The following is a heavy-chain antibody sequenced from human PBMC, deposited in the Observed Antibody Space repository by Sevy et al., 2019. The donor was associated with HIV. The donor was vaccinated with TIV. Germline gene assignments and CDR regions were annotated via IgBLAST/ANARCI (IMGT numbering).Heavy chain of an antibody. CDR1: GYSFTSYW. CDR3: ARTLRITMVRGVITPHYGMDV. Sequence: GESLKISCKGSGYSFTSYWIGWVRQMPGKGLEWMGIIYPGDSDTRYSPSFQGQVTISADTSISTAYLQWSSLKASDTAMYYCARTLRITMVRGVITPHYGMDVWGQGTTVTVSS. D-gene: IGHD3-10*01. V-gene: IGHV5-51*01. CDR2: IYPGDSDT. J-gene: IGHJ6*02.